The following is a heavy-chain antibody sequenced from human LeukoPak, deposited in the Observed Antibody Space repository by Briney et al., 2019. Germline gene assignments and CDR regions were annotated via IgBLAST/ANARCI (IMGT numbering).Heavy chain of an antibody. CDR2: ISSGSTYI. CDR1: GFSFSTYY. J-gene: IGHJ4*02. Sequence: GGSLRLSCAASGFSFSTYYVNWVRQAPGKGLEWASCISSGSTYIFYADSVRGRFAISRDNAKNSLYLQMNSLRVDDTAVYYCVRENHGSFDYWGQGSLVTVSS. D-gene: IGHD1-14*01. CDR3: VRENHGSFDY. V-gene: IGHV3-21*01.